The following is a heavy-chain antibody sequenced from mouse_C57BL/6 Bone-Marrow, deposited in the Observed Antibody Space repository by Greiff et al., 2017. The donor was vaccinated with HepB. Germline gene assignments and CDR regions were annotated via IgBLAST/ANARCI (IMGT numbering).Heavy chain of an antibody. CDR2: IHPNSGST. CDR1: GYTFTSYW. D-gene: IGHD3-3*01. CDR3: ARRGTRWYFDV. V-gene: IGHV1-64*01. J-gene: IGHJ1*03. Sequence: QVQLQQSGAELVKPGASVKLSCKASGYTFTSYWMHWVKQRPGQGLEWIGMIHPNSGSTNYNEKFKSKATLTVDKSSSTAYMQLSSLTSEDSAVYYCARRGTRWYFDVWGTGTTVTVSS.